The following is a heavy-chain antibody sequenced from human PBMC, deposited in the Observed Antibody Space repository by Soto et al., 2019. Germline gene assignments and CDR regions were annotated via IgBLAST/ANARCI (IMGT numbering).Heavy chain of an antibody. J-gene: IGHJ3*02. Sequence: QVQLVQSGAEVKKPGSAVQVSCKASGGSFNTYGISWVRQAPGQGLEWMGGFLPVFTTAKYAQKFQGRVSITADESTYTAYMELSSLRSEDTAVYFCARDGVDVSRTTVRHGALDIWCQGTVVTFSS. CDR2: FLPVFTTA. V-gene: IGHV1-69*01. CDR3: ARDGVDVSRTTVRHGALDI. CDR1: GGSFNTYG. D-gene: IGHD4-17*01.